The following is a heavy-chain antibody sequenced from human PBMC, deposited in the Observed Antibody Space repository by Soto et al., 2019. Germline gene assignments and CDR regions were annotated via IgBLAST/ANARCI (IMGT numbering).Heavy chain of an antibody. D-gene: IGHD2-8*01. CDR1: GFSFGDSA. CDR2: IVVVNGNT. Sequence: ELVQSGPEAREPGTSVKVSCRASGFSFGDSAVQWVRQGRGQRLEWIGWIVVVNGNTNYAPRFEGRVTLTRAASTSTSHMELTSLSSDDTAVYFCAVTDLPFRPLTEPTENGMDVWGQGTTVTVSS. V-gene: IGHV1-58*01. J-gene: IGHJ6*02. CDR3: AVTDLPFRPLTEPTENGMDV.